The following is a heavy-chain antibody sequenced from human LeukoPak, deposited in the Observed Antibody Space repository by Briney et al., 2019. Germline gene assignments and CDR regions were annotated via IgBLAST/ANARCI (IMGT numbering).Heavy chain of an antibody. J-gene: IGHJ5*02. D-gene: IGHD4-17*01. Sequence: SETLSLTCTVSGGSISSGGYYWSWIRQHPGKGLEWIGYIYYSGSTYYNPSLKSRVTISVDTSKNQFSLKLSSVTAADTAVYYCARTTVTSNWFEPWGQEPWSPSPQ. CDR3: ARTTVTSNWFEP. V-gene: IGHV4-31*03. CDR2: IYYSGST. CDR1: GGSISSGGYY.